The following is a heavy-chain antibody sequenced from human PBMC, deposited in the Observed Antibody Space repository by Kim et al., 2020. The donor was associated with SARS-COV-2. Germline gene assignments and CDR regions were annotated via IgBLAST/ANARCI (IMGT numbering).Heavy chain of an antibody. Sequence: ASVKVSCKASGYTFTSYAMNWVRQAPGQGLEWMGWINTNTGNPTYAQGFTGRFVFSLDTSVSTAYLQISSLKAEDTAVYYCARAMAMSSGSWLGINLPIPNYYYYYYGMDVWGQGTTVTVSS. D-gene: IGHD6-13*01. CDR1: GYTFTSYA. CDR2: INTNTGNP. V-gene: IGHV7-4-1*02. J-gene: IGHJ6*02. CDR3: ARAMAMSSGSWLGINLPIPNYYYYYYGMDV.